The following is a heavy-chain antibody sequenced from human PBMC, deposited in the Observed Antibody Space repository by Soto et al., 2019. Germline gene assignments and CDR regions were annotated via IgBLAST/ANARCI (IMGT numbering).Heavy chain of an antibody. CDR1: GGTFSSYA. V-gene: IGHV1-69*13. Sequence: SVKFSCNASGGTFSSYAISWVRQAPGQGLEWMGGIIPIFGTANDAQKFQGRVTITADESTSTAYRELSSLRCEDTAVYYCARQPGNAFDIWGQGTMATVSS. CDR3: ARQPGNAFDI. CDR2: IIPIFGTA. J-gene: IGHJ3*02.